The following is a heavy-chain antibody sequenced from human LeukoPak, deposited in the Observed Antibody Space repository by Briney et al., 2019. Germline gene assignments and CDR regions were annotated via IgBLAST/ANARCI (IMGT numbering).Heavy chain of an antibody. Sequence: PSETLSLTCAVYGGSFSGYYWSWIRQPPGKGLEWIGEINHSGSTNYNPPLKSRVTISVDTSKNQFSLKLSSVTAADTAVCYCARWGYDILTGLTFDYWGQGTLVTVSS. J-gene: IGHJ4*02. CDR3: ARWGYDILTGLTFDY. CDR1: GGSFSGYY. V-gene: IGHV4-34*01. CDR2: INHSGST. D-gene: IGHD3-9*01.